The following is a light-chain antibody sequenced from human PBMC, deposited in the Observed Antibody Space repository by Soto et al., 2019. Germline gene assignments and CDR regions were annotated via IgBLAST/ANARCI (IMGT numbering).Light chain of an antibody. CDR1: QSVSSN. Sequence: EIVMTQSPVTLSVSPGERATLSCRASQSVSSNLAWYQQKPGQAPRLLIYGASTRATGIPARFSGSGSGTEFTLTISSLQSEDLAVYYCQQYDDWPQTFGPGTKLDIK. V-gene: IGKV3-15*01. CDR3: QQYDDWPQT. CDR2: GAS. J-gene: IGKJ3*01.